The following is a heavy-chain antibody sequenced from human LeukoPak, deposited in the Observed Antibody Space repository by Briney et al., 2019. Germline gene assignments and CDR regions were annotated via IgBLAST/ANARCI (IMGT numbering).Heavy chain of an antibody. V-gene: IGHV3-53*01. CDR1: GFTVSSNY. CDR2: IYSGGRT. D-gene: IGHD3-10*01. Sequence: PGGSLRLSCAASGFTVSSNYMSWVRQAPGKGLERVSVIYSGGRTSYADSVKGRFTISRDNSKNTLYLQMNSLRAEDTAVYYCARRGVRGVIDYWGQGTLVTVSS. J-gene: IGHJ4*02. CDR3: ARRGVRGVIDY.